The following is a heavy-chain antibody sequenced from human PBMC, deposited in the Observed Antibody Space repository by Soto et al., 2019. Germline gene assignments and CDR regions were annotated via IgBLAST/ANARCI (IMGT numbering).Heavy chain of an antibody. Sequence: QVQLVESGGGVVQPGRSLRLSCAASGFTFSSYGMHWVRQAPGKGLEWVAVIWYDGSNKYYADSVKGRFTISRDNSKNTLYLQMNSLRAEDTAVYYCARDRTPRARIVGAYDYWGQGTLVTVSS. CDR2: IWYDGSNK. CDR3: ARDRTPRARIVGAYDY. D-gene: IGHD1-26*01. CDR1: GFTFSSYG. J-gene: IGHJ4*02. V-gene: IGHV3-33*01.